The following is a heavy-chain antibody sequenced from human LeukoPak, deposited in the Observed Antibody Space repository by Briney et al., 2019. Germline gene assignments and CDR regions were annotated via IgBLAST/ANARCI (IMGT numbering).Heavy chain of an antibody. CDR3: ARQGYYDSSGYYGY. D-gene: IGHD3-22*01. J-gene: IGHJ4*02. V-gene: IGHV4-38-2*02. CDR2: IYYSGST. CDR1: GYSISSGYY. Sequence: PSETLSLTCTVSGYSISSGYYWGWIRQAPGKGLEWIGTIYYSGSTYYNPSLKSRVTISVDTSKNQSSLKLSSVTAADTAVYYCARQGYYDSSGYYGYWGQGTLVTVSS.